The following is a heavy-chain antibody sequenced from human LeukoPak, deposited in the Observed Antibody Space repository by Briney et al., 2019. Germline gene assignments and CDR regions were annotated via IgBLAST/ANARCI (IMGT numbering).Heavy chain of an antibody. Sequence: ASVTVSCKASGYTFDNYYIHWVRQARGQGLEWVGRINPDKGDTTYARRFQGRVTMTRDTSTNTAYMELRRLTSDDAAVYYCARDPAWNAFDVWGQGTVVTVS. CDR2: INPDKGDT. CDR1: GYTFDNYY. J-gene: IGHJ3*01. CDR3: ARDPAWNAFDV. D-gene: IGHD1-1*01. V-gene: IGHV1-2*02.